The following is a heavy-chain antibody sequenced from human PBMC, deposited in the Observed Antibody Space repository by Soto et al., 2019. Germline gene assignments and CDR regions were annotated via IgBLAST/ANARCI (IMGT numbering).Heavy chain of an antibody. CDR3: ARVQGDYSYYGMDV. J-gene: IGHJ6*02. Sequence: SLRLSCSASVFTFSRYEMNWFRQAPGKGLEWVSYISSSGSTIYYADSVKGRFTISRDNAKNSLYLQMNSLTAEDTALYYCARVQGDYSYYGMDVWGRGTTVTVSS. V-gene: IGHV3-48*03. CDR1: VFTFSRYE. D-gene: IGHD1-26*01. CDR2: ISSSGSTI.